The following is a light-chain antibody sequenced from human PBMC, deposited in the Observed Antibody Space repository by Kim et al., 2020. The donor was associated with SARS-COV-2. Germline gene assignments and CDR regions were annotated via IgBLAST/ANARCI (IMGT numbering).Light chain of an antibody. CDR3: NSRDSSGNHVV. J-gene: IGLJ2*01. CDR1: SLRTYY. Sequence: SSELTQDPAVSVALGQTVRITCQGDSLRTYYASWYQQKPVQAPVLVIYLKDKRPSGIPDRISGSSSGNTASLTITGAQAEDEADYYCNSRDSSGNHVVFGGGTQLTVL. V-gene: IGLV3-19*01. CDR2: LKD.